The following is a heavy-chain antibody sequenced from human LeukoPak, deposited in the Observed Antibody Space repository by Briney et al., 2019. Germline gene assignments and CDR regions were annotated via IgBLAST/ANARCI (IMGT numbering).Heavy chain of an antibody. D-gene: IGHD6-6*01. CDR2: IYHSGST. CDR1: GYSISSCYY. V-gene: IGHV4-38-2*01. CDR3: AKGGNSEYSSSSY. Sequence: PSETLSLTCAVSGYSISSCYYWGWIRQPPGRGREWIGSIYHSGSTYYNPSLKSRVTISVDTSKNQFSLKLNSVTAADTAVYYRAKGGNSEYSSSSYWGQGTLVTVSS. J-gene: IGHJ4*02.